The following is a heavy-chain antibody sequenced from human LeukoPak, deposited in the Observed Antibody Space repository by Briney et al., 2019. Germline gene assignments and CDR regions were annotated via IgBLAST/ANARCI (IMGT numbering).Heavy chain of an antibody. CDR2: ISYDGSNK. J-gene: IGHJ6*02. V-gene: IGHV3-30-3*01. CDR3: ARDRGTDGDYVDYYYGMDV. CDR1: GFAFSSYP. Sequence: GRSLRLSHADSGFAFSSYPMHWVRQAPGKGLEWVAVISYDGSNKYYADSVKGRFTISRDNSKNTLYLQMNSLRAEDTAVYYCARDRGTDGDYVDYYYGMDVWGQGTTVTVSS. D-gene: IGHD4-17*01.